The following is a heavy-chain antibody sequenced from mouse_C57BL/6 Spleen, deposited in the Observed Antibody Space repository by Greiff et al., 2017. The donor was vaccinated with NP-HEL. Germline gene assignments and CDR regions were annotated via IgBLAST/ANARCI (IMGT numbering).Heavy chain of an antibody. J-gene: IGHJ3*01. CDR3: ARWVYGSPFAY. Sequence: EVKLMESGPELVKPGASVKIPCKASGYTFTDYNMDWVKQSHGKSLEWIGDINPNNGGTIYNQKFKGKATLPVDKSSSTAYMELRSLTSEDTAVYYCARWVYGSPFAYWGQGTLVTVSA. CDR1: GYTFTDYN. V-gene: IGHV1-18*01. CDR2: INPNNGGT. D-gene: IGHD2-1*01.